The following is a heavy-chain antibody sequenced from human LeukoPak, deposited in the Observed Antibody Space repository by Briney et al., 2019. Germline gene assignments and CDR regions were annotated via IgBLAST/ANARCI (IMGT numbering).Heavy chain of an antibody. J-gene: IGHJ4*02. CDR3: ARNRYYDFWSGYYGPIDY. Sequence: SETLSLTCTVSGGSISSYYWSWIRQPPGKGLEWIGYIYYSGSTNYNPSLKSRVTISVDTSKNQFSLKLSSVTAADTAVYYCARNRYYDFWSGYYGPIDYWGQGTLVTVSS. CDR1: GGSISSYY. CDR2: IYYSGST. V-gene: IGHV4-59*12. D-gene: IGHD3-3*01.